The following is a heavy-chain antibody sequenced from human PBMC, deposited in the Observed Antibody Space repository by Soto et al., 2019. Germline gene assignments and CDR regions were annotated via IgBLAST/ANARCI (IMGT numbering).Heavy chain of an antibody. CDR2: INHSGST. Sequence: QVQLQQWGAGLLKPSETLSLTCAVYGGSFSGYYWSCIRQPPGKGLAWIGEINHSGSTNYNPSLKSRVTISVDTSKNQFSLKLSSVTAADTAVYYCASQMGNCSGGSCYWNWFDPWGQGTLVTVSS. D-gene: IGHD2-15*01. J-gene: IGHJ5*02. V-gene: IGHV4-34*01. CDR1: GGSFSGYY. CDR3: ASQMGNCSGGSCYWNWFDP.